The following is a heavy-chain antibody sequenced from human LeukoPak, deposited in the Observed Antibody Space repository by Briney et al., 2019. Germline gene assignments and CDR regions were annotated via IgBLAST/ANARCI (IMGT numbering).Heavy chain of an antibody. CDR2: ISYDGSSK. J-gene: IGHJ4*02. Sequence: GGSLRLSCAAAGVSFSSYGMHWVRQAPGKGLEWVAVISYDGSSKNYADSVKGRFTISRDNSKNTLYLQMNSLRAEDTAVYYCAADRVWFGEIRAYFDYWGQGTLVTVSS. V-gene: IGHV3-30*03. CDR3: AADRVWFGEIRAYFDY. D-gene: IGHD3-10*01. CDR1: GVSFSSYG.